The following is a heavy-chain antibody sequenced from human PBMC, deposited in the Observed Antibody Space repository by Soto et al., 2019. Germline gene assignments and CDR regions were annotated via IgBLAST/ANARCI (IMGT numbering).Heavy chain of an antibody. J-gene: IGHJ6*02. CDR2: IFSDNER. Sequence: SGPTLVNPTETLTLTCTVSGFSRTTGKMGVGWIRQPPGKGLEWLAHIFSDNERSYSTSLQGRLTISKDTSGSQVVLSMTNVDPVDTATYYCARMNVDSYQFYYAMDVWGQGTTVTVSS. CDR1: GFSRTTGKMG. V-gene: IGHV2-26*01. CDR3: ARMNVDSYQFYYAMDV. D-gene: IGHD4-17*01.